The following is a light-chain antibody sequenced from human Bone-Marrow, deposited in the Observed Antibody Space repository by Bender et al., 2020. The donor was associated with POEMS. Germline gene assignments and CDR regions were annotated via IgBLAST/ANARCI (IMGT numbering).Light chain of an antibody. Sequence: QSALTQPASVSGSPGQSITISCTGSSSDIGSYKFVSWYQQHPGNAPKLMIYETSKRPSGISYRFSGSKSDNTASLTISGLQAEDEADYFCSSYAGSRLLVFGGGTKLTV. CDR1: SSDIGSYKF. CDR2: ETS. V-gene: IGLV2-23*01. CDR3: SSYAGSRLLV. J-gene: IGLJ2*01.